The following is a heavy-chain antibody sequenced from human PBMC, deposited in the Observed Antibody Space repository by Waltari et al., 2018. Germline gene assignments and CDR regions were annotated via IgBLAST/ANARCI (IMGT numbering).Heavy chain of an antibody. D-gene: IGHD3-10*01. J-gene: IGHJ5*02. CDR1: CGSISTHF. CDR2: IYSRGST. CDR3: AGASYGAGSSWFDP. Sequence: QVQLQESGPGLVKPSETLSLICSVSCGSISTHFWGWIRQPPGKTLEWIGNIYSRGSTTSNPSLTSRFTISLDTSKTQFSLKRRSVSAAETAVYYGAGASYGAGSSWFDPWGQGNLVTVSS. V-gene: IGHV4-59*11.